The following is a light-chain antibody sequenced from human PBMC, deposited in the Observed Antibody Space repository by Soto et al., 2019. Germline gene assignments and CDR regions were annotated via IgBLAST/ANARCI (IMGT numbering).Light chain of an antibody. Sequence: QSALTQPPSASGSPGQSVTIPCTGTSSDVGGYDHVSWYQQHPGKAPKLIIFEVFKRPSGVSHRFSGSKSGNTASLTISGLQAEDEANYYCCSYAGRATYVFGGGTQLTVL. CDR1: SSDVGGYDH. CDR3: CSYAGRATYV. J-gene: IGLJ2*01. V-gene: IGLV2-8*01. CDR2: EVF.